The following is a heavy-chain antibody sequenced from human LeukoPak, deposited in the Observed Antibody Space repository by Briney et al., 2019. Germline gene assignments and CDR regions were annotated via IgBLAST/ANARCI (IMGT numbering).Heavy chain of an antibody. V-gene: IGHV3-15*01. J-gene: IGHJ4*02. D-gene: IGHD3-9*01. CDR2: IKVKSDVETT. CDR1: GFTFNNVW. CDR3: TTAPSEYPYMNGWHLDY. Sequence: PGGSLRLSCAASGFTFNNVWMSWVRQAPGKGLEWVGRIKVKSDVETTDYAAPVKGRFSISKYDSTNTTYLQMNILKTEDRALYYCTTAPSEYPYMNGWHLDYWGQGALVTVSS.